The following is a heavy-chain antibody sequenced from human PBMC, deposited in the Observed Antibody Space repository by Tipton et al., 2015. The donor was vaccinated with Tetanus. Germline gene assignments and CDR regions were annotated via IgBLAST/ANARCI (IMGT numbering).Heavy chain of an antibody. J-gene: IGHJ6*02. V-gene: IGHV1-2*02. CDR2: IDPNSGGT. CDR3: ARDRGDYIYYGMDV. Sequence: QLVQSGAEMKKPGASVKVSCKASGYTFTGYYIYWVRQAPGQGLEWMGWIDPNSGGTVYAQKFQGRVTMTRDTSISTVYMELRSLRFDDTAVYYCARDRGDYIYYGMDVWGPGTPVTVS. CDR1: GYTFTGYY. D-gene: IGHD3-22*01.